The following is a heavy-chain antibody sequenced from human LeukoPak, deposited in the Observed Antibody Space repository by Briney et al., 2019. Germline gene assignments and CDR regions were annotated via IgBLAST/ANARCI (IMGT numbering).Heavy chain of an antibody. D-gene: IGHD3-22*01. J-gene: IGHJ4*02. CDR2: IYTSGST. CDR3: ARLPSPYYYDGSAPDY. V-gene: IGHV4-4*07. CDR1: GGSISSYY. Sequence: SETLSLTCTVSGGSISSYYWSWIRQPAGKGLEWIGRIYTSGSTNYNPSLKSRVTMSVDTSKNQFSLKLSSVTAADTAVYYCARLPSPYYYDGSAPDYWGQRTLVTVSS.